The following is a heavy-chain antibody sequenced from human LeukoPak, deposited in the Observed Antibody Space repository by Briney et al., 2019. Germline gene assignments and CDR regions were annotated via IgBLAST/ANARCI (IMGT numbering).Heavy chain of an antibody. Sequence: GGSLRLSCAASGFTFSSYGMHWVRQAPGKGLEWVAVIWYDGSNKYYADSVKGRFTISRHNSKNTLYLQMSSLRAEDTAVYYCAREPPVGGYFDYWGQGTLVTVSS. CDR1: GFTFSSYG. CDR2: IWYDGSNK. V-gene: IGHV3-33*01. CDR3: AREPPVGGYFDY. J-gene: IGHJ4*02. D-gene: IGHD1-26*01.